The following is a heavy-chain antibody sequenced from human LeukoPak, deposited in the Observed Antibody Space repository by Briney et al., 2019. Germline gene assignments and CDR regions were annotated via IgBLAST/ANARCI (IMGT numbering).Heavy chain of an antibody. CDR3: ARGGPWVDY. V-gene: IGHV4-34*01. Sequence: SETLSLTCAVYGGSFSGYYWSWIRQPPGRGLEWIGEINHSGSTNYNPSLKSRVTISVDTSKNQFSLKLSSVTAADTAVYYCARGGPWVDYWGQGTLVTVSS. J-gene: IGHJ4*02. CDR1: GGSFSGYY. CDR2: INHSGST. D-gene: IGHD3/OR15-3a*01.